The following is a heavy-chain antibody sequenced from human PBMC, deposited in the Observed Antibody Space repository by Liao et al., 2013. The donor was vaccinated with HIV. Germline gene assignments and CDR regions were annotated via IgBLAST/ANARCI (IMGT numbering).Heavy chain of an antibody. CDR1: GGSFSDYY. Sequence: QVQLQQWGAGLLKPSETLSLTCAVYGGSFSDYYWSWIRQPSGKGLEWIGEINHSGSTNYNPSLKSRVTISLDTSKNQFSLRLTSVTAADTGVYYCARGPRGSSWSPSKYFQHWGQGTLVTVSS. J-gene: IGHJ1*01. CDR3: ARGPRGSSWSPSKYFQH. V-gene: IGHV4-34*01. CDR2: INHSGST. D-gene: IGHD6-13*01.